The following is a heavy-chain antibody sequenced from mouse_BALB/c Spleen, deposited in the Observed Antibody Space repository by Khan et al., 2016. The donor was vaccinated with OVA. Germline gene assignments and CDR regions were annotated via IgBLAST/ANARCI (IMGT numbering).Heavy chain of an antibody. CDR3: ARPPITTVVATSYWFFDV. J-gene: IGHJ1*01. V-gene: IGHV5-9-3*01. Sequence: EVELVESGGGLVKPGGSLKLSCAASGFTFSSYAMSWVRQTPEKRLEWVATISSGDTYTYYPDSVKGRFTISRDNAKNTLYLQMSSLRSEDTGMYYCARPPITTVVATSYWFFDVWGAGTTVTVST. CDR2: ISSGDTYT. D-gene: IGHD1-1*01. CDR1: GFTFSSYA.